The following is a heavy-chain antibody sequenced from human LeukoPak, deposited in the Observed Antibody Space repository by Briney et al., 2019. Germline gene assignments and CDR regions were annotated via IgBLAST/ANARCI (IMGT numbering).Heavy chain of an antibody. CDR1: GGTFSSYA. D-gene: IGHD2-15*01. Sequence: ASVKVSCKASGGTFSSYAISWVRQAPGQGLEWMGGIIPIFGTANYAQKFQGRVTITADESTSTAYKDLSSLRSEDTAVYYCAGRMCGSCPYYYYYYMDVWGKGTTVSISS. J-gene: IGHJ6*03. CDR2: IIPIFGTA. CDR3: AGRMCGSCPYYYYYYMDV. V-gene: IGHV1-69*13.